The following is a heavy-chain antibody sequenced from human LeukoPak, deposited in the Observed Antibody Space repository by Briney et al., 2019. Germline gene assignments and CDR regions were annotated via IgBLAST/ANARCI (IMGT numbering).Heavy chain of an antibody. CDR3: ARVRLRESPFDY. Sequence: SETLSLTCTVSGYSISSGYYWGWIRQPPGKGLEWIGSIYHSGSTYYNPSLKSRVTISVDTSKNQFSLKLSSVTAADTAVYYCARVRLRESPFDYWGQGTLVTVSS. D-gene: IGHD4-17*01. CDR2: IYHSGST. V-gene: IGHV4-38-2*02. CDR1: GYSISSGYY. J-gene: IGHJ4*02.